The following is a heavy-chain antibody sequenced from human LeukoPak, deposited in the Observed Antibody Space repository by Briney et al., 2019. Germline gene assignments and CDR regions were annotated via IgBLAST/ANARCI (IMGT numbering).Heavy chain of an antibody. J-gene: IGHJ3*02. D-gene: IGHD4-23*01. V-gene: IGHV3-21*01. Sequence: PGGSLRLSCAASGFTFSSYSMNWVRQAPGKGLEWVSSIRSSSSYIYYADSVKGRFTISRDNAKNSLYLQMNSLRAEKTAVYYCARDLTTVVTDAFDIWGQGTMVTVSS. CDR3: ARDLTTVVTDAFDI. CDR2: IRSSSSYI. CDR1: GFTFSSYS.